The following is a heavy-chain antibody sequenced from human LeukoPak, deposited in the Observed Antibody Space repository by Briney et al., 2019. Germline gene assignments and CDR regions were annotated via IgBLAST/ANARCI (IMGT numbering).Heavy chain of an antibody. D-gene: IGHD3-10*01. V-gene: IGHV3-23*01. CDR2: TSGIGASS. Sequence: PGGSLRLSCAASGFTFSSFAMNWVRQAPAKGLGWVSGTSGIGASSYYADSVRGRFTISRDNSKNTLFLQMNSLRVEHTAVYYCAKANRATVVRGVYMDVWGIGTTVTVPS. J-gene: IGHJ6*03. CDR1: GFTFSSFA. CDR3: AKANRATVVRGVYMDV.